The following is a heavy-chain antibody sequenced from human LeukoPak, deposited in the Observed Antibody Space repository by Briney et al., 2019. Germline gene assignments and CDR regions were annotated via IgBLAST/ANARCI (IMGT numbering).Heavy chain of an antibody. Sequence: ASQTLSLTCTVSGGSISSGGYYWSWIRQPPGKGLEWIGYIYHSGSTYYNPSLKSRVTISVDRSKNQFSLKLSSVTAADTAVYYCARGGGNSDYWGQGTLVTVSS. V-gene: IGHV4-30-2*01. CDR2: IYHSGST. CDR1: GGSISSGGYY. D-gene: IGHD4-23*01. J-gene: IGHJ4*02. CDR3: ARGGGNSDY.